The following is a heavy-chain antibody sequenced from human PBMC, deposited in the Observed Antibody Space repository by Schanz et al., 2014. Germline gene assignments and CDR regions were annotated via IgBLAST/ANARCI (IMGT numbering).Heavy chain of an antibody. D-gene: IGHD3-10*01. CDR2: INPNSGGT. CDR3: AREGTVIRGLSGWFDP. V-gene: IGHV1-2*06. J-gene: IGHJ5*02. Sequence: QVQLVQSGAEVKKPGALVKVSCKASGHPFTAYYMHWVRQAPGQGLEWMGRINPNSGGTNFAQKFQGRVTMTRDTSISTVYMELSRLRSDDTAVYYCAREGTVIRGLSGWFDPWGQGTLVTVSS. CDR1: GHPFTAYY.